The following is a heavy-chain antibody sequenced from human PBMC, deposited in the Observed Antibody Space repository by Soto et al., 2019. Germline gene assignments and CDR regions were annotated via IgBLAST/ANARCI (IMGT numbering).Heavy chain of an antibody. CDR3: ARDRSYYYDSSGYGDAFDI. CDR2: INPNSGGT. V-gene: IGHV1-2*02. Sequence: ASVNVSCKASGYTFTVYYMHWVRQAPGQGLEWMGWINPNSGGTNYAQKFQGRVTMTRDTSISTAYMELSRLRSDDTAVYYCARDRSYYYDSSGYGDAFDIWGQGTMVTVS. J-gene: IGHJ3*02. D-gene: IGHD3-22*01. CDR1: GYTFTVYY.